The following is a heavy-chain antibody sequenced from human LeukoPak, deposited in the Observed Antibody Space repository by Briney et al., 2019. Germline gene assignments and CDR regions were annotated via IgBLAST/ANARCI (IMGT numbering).Heavy chain of an antibody. D-gene: IGHD3-9*01. CDR3: ARDQTNGYFDWYYYYGMDV. CDR2: ISSSSSYI. J-gene: IGHJ6*02. Sequence: GGSLRLSCAASGFTFSSYSMNWVRQAPGKGLEWVSSISSSSSYIYYADSVKGRFTISRDNAKNSLYLQMNSLRAEDTAVYYCARDQTNGYFDWYYYYGMDVWGQGTTVTVSS. V-gene: IGHV3-21*01. CDR1: GFTFSSYS.